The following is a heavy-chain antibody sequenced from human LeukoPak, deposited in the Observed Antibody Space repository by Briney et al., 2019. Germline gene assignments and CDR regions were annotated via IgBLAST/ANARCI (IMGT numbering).Heavy chain of an antibody. V-gene: IGHV3-48*01. D-gene: IGHD4-23*01. CDR3: AREGGGGNSGFAY. J-gene: IGHJ4*02. CDR2: ISSTSVI. CDR1: GFTFSGYN. Sequence: GGPLRLSCAVSGFTFSGYNMNWVRQAPGKGLEWIAYISSTSVIYYADSLKGRFTISRDNAKNSLYLQMNSLRVDDTAVYYCAREGGGGNSGFAYWGQGTLVTVSS.